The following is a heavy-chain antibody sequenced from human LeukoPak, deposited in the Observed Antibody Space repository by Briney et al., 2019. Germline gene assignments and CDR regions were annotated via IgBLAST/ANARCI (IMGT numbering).Heavy chain of an antibody. J-gene: IGHJ4*02. CDR3: ANYGYITVIVVQDY. D-gene: IGHD3-22*01. V-gene: IGHV3-23*01. Sequence: PGGSLTLSCAASRFTFSSYAMSWVRQAPGKGLEWVSAISGSGGSTYYADSVKGRFTISRDNSKNTLYLQMNSLRAEDTAVYYCANYGYITVIVVQDYWGQGTLVTVSS. CDR1: RFTFSSYA. CDR2: ISGSGGST.